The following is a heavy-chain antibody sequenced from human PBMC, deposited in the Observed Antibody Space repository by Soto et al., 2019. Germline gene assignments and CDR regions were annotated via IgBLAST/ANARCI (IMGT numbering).Heavy chain of an antibody. CDR3: GRAHLGTDRYVLEPFDP. CDR1: GDSVSINSAT. J-gene: IGHJ5*02. D-gene: IGHD1-1*01. V-gene: IGHV6-1*01. Sequence: SQTLALTCASSGDSVSINSATWTCISHSLSIFLELLGRTYYMSKWYSDYAPSVKSRIAISPDTSKNQFSLHLNSVVPEDTAVYYCGRAHLGTDRYVLEPFDPWGQGTLVTVSS. CDR2: TYYMSKWYS.